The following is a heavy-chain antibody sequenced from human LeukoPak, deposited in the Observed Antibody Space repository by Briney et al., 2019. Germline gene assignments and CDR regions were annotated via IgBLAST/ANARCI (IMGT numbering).Heavy chain of an antibody. Sequence: PSETLSLTCAVSGGSISSNNWWIWVRQPPEKGLEWIGEIYHDGSTTYNPSLKSRVTISMDKSKNQLSLKPNFVTAANTAVYYCARANYVWGSHRCPKVFDCWGQGALATVSS. J-gene: IGHJ5*01. CDR2: IYHDGST. D-gene: IGHD3-16*02. V-gene: IGHV4-4*02. CDR1: GGSISSNNW. CDR3: ARANYVWGSHRCPKVFDC.